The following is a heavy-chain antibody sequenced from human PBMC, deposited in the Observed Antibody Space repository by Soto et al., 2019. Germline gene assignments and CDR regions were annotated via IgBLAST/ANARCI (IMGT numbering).Heavy chain of an antibody. Sequence: GESLKVSCAASGFTYSSYSTNWVSQAPGKGLEWVSYISSSSSTIYYADSVKGRFTISRDNAKNSLYLQMNSLRDEDTAVYYCASGLLEWELLDYFYGMYVWGQWTTVTIS. CDR3: ASGLLEWELLDYFYGMYV. J-gene: IGHJ6*02. CDR2: ISSSSSTI. CDR1: GFTYSSYS. D-gene: IGHD1-26*01. V-gene: IGHV3-48*02.